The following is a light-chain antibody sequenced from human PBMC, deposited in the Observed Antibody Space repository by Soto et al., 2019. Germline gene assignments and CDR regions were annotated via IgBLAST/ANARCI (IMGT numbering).Light chain of an antibody. Sequence: DIRLTQSPSFLSASVGDRVTITCRASQGISSYLAWYQQKPGKAPKLLIYAASTLQSGVPSRFSGSGSGTDFTLTISSLQPEDFATYYCQQLSNYPPITFGQGTRLEI. J-gene: IGKJ5*01. CDR1: QGISSY. CDR2: AAS. V-gene: IGKV1-9*01. CDR3: QQLSNYPPIT.